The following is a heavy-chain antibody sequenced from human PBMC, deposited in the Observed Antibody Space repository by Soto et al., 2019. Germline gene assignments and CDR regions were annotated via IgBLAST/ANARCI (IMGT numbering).Heavy chain of an antibody. V-gene: IGHV4-31*11. J-gene: IGHJ3*01. Sequence: PSETLSLTCAVSGASISSGSYYWIWIRQHPGKGPEWIGYIYYSGSTSYNPSLKSRVTVSQDTSNNQVSLWLSSVTAADLAVFFCASGSLASMSAXDVWGQGTMVTV. D-gene: IGHD2-2*01. CDR3: ASGSLASMSAXDV. CDR2: IYYSGST. CDR1: GASISSGSYY.